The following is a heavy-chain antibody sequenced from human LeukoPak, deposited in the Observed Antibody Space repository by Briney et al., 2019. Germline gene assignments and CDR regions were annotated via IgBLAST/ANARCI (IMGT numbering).Heavy chain of an antibody. CDR1: GGSFSGYY. CDR3: ARLRGAYVIGRYYYYMDV. Sequence: PSETLSLTCAVYGGSFSGYYWSWIRQPPGKGLEWIGEINHSGSTNYNPSLKSRVTISVDTSKNQFSLKLSSVTAADTAVYYCARLRGAYVIGRYYYYMDVWGKGTRSPSP. D-gene: IGHD1-26*01. J-gene: IGHJ6*03. V-gene: IGHV4-34*01. CDR2: INHSGST.